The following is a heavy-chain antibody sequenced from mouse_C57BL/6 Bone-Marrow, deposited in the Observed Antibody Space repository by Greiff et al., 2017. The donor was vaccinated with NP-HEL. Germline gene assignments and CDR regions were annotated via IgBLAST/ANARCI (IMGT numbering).Heavy chain of an antibody. CDR3: AREVKSAWFAY. CDR1: GYTFTDYY. Sequence: VQLQQSGPELVKPGASVKISCKASGYTFTDYYMNWVKQSHGKSLEWIGDINPNNGGTSYNQKFKGKATLTVDKSSSTAYMELRSLTSEDSAVYYCAREVKSAWFAYWGQGTLVTVSA. J-gene: IGHJ3*01. V-gene: IGHV1-26*01. CDR2: INPNNGGT.